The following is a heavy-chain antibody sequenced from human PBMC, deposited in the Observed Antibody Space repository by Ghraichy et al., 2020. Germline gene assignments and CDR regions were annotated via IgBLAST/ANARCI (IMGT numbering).Heavy chain of an antibody. CDR1: GFTFSTYA. CDR3: AKATAVAAY. J-gene: IGHJ4*02. Sequence: GESLNISCASSGFTFSTYAMSWVRQAPGKGLEWVSAISGSGGNTYYADSVKGRFTISRDNSKNTLYLQMNSLRAEDTAVYYCAKATAVAAYWGQGTLVTVSS. CDR2: ISGSGGNT. D-gene: IGHD6-19*01. V-gene: IGHV3-23*01.